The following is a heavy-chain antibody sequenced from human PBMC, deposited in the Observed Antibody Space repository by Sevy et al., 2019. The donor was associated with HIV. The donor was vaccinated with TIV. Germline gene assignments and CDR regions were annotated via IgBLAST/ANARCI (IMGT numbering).Heavy chain of an antibody. J-gene: IGHJ5*02. V-gene: IGHV1-69*13. CDR2: IIPIFGTT. CDR3: ARLGAAGLAGWFDP. D-gene: IGHD6-13*01. CDR1: GGTFSRSA. Sequence: ASVKVSCKASGGTFSRSAISWMRQAPGQGLEWTGGIIPIFGTTNYARNFQGRLTITADESTSAAYMELSSLTSEDSAVYYCARLGAAGLAGWFDPWGQGTLVTVSS.